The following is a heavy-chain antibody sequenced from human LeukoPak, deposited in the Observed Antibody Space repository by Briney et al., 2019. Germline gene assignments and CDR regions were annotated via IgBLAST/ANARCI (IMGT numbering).Heavy chain of an antibody. CDR2: IGYDGSYK. Sequence: PGRSLRLACTASGFTFSSYGMHWVRQAPGKGLEWVAVIGYDGSYKYYADSVKGRFTISRDNSKNTVYLQMNSLRAEDTAVYYCASRRGGIVGDYWGQGTLVTVSS. V-gene: IGHV3-33*01. D-gene: IGHD2-15*01. CDR1: GFTFSSYG. J-gene: IGHJ4*02. CDR3: ASRRGGIVGDY.